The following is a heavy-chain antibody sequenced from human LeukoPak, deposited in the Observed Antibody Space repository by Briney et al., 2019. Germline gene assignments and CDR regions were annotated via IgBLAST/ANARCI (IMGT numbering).Heavy chain of an antibody. J-gene: IGHJ4*02. V-gene: IGHV4-34*01. Sequence: SETLSLTCAVYGGSFSGYYWSWIRQPPGEGLEWIGEINHSGSTNYNPSLKSRVTISVDTSKNQFSLKLSSVTAADTAVYYCASFWVSSSWSDYWGQGTLVTVSS. CDR3: ASFWVSSSWSDY. D-gene: IGHD6-6*01. CDR2: INHSGST. CDR1: GGSFSGYY.